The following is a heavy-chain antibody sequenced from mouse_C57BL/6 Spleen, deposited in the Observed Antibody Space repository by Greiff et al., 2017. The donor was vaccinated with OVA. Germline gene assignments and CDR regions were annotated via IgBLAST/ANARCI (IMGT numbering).Heavy chain of an antibody. CDR3: TRFGKDY. D-gene: IGHD4-1*01. CDR1: GYTFTDYE. J-gene: IGHJ2*01. V-gene: IGHV1-15*01. Sequence: VQVVESGAELVRPGASVTLSCKASGYTFTDYEMHWVKQTPVHGLEWIGAIDPETGGTAYNQKFKGKAILTADKSSSTAYMELRSLTSEDSAVYYCTRFGKDYWGQGTTLTVSS. CDR2: IDPETGGT.